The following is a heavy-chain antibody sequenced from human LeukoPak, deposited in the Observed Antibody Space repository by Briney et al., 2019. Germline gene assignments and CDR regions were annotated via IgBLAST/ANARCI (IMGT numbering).Heavy chain of an antibody. CDR1: GGTFSSYA. V-gene: IGHV1-69*05. CDR2: IIPIFGAA. D-gene: IGHD3-22*01. Sequence: SVKVSCKASGGTFSSYAISWVRQAPGQGLEWMGRIIPIFGAANYAQKFQGRVTITTDESTSTAYMELSSLRSEDTAVYYCARGRVYYYDSSGYYVYFQHWGQGTLVTVSS. J-gene: IGHJ1*01. CDR3: ARGRVYYYDSSGYYVYFQH.